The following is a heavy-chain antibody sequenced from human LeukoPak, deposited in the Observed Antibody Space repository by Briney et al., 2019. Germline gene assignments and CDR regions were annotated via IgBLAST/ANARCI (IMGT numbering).Heavy chain of an antibody. J-gene: IGHJ4*02. CDR1: GFTFGSYA. Sequence: GGSLRLSCAASGFTFGSYAMTWVRQAPGKGLEWVSVISGGGGRTDYADSVKGRFTISRDNSKNTLYLQMNSLRAEDTAVYYCAKAEIGHYYGSGSFFDYWGQGTLVTVSS. D-gene: IGHD3-10*01. CDR2: ISGGGGRT. CDR3: AKAEIGHYYGSGSFFDY. V-gene: IGHV3-23*01.